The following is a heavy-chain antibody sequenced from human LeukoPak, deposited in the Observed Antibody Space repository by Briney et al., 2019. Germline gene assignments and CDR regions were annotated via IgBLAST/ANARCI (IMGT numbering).Heavy chain of an antibody. CDR2: IYHSGTT. CDR1: GGSISSYY. Sequence: SETLSLTCTVSGGSISSYYWSWIRQPPGKGLEWIGYIYHSGTTNYNPSLKSRVTISVDTSKSQFSLKLSSVTAADTAIYYCAXXXVGPRQVDYWGQGTLVTVSS. J-gene: IGHJ4*02. CDR3: AXXXVGPRQVDY. D-gene: IGHD1-26*01. V-gene: IGHV4-59*01.